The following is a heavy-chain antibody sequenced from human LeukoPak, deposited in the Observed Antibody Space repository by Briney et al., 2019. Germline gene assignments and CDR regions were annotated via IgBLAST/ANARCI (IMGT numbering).Heavy chain of an antibody. CDR2: IRYDGTKK. V-gene: IGHV3-30*02. D-gene: IGHD3-22*01. Sequence: GGSLRLSCAASGFTFSSYAMNWVRQAPGKGLEWVAFIRYDGTKKYYADSVKGRFTISRDNSKNMVYLQMNSLRAEDTAVYYCARDADRGTDYWGQGTLVTVSS. J-gene: IGHJ4*02. CDR1: GFTFSSYA. CDR3: ARDADRGTDY.